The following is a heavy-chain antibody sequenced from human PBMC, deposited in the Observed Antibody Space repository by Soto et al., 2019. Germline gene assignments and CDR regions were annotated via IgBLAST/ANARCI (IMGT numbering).Heavy chain of an antibody. CDR2: IIPILGIA. J-gene: IGHJ3*02. CDR3: ARATRDDYDILTGYLTRNDAFDT. Sequence: SVKVSCKASGGTFSSYTISWVRQAPGQGLEWMGRIIPILGIANYAQKFQGRVTITADKSTSTAYMELSSLRSEDTAVYYCARATRDDYDILTGYLTRNDAFDTWGQGTMVTVSS. D-gene: IGHD3-9*01. CDR1: GGTFSSYT. V-gene: IGHV1-69*02.